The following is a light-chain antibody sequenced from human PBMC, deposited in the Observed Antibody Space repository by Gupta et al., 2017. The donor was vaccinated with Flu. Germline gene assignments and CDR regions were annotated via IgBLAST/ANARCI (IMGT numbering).Light chain of an antibody. Sequence: TLSVSPGERATLSCRASQSVSSKLAWYQQKPGQAPRLLMYGASTRATGIPARFSGSGSGTEFTLTISSLQSEDFAVYYCQQYSDWSLYTFGQGTKLEIK. CDR1: QSVSSK. V-gene: IGKV3-15*01. CDR2: GAS. CDR3: QQYSDWSLYT. J-gene: IGKJ2*01.